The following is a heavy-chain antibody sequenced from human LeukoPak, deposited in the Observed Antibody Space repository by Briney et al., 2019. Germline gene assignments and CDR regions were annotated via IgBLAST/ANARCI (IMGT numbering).Heavy chain of an antibody. V-gene: IGHV3-21*01. Sequence: GGSLRLSCVGSGLAFNAYTITWVRQAPGKGLEWVSSITSTSAYRQYGDSVRGRFTISRDNTKNSVYLQMDSLGAEDTAVYHCARATMGATTLNYYYFFMDLWGKGTTVTVSS. CDR1: GLAFNAYT. J-gene: IGHJ6*03. CDR2: ITSTSAYR. CDR3: ARATMGATTLNYYYFFMDL. D-gene: IGHD1-26*01.